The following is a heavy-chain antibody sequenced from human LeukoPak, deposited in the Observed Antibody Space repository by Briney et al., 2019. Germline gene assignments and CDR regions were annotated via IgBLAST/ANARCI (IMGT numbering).Heavy chain of an antibody. Sequence: ASVKVSCKASGYTFTSYGISWVRQAPGQGLEWMGWISAYNGNTNYAQKLQGRVTMTTDTSTSTAYMELRSLRSDDTAVYYCAREARYFDSGAFDIWGQGTMVTVSS. D-gene: IGHD3-9*01. CDR2: ISAYNGNT. V-gene: IGHV1-18*01. CDR1: GYTFTSYG. J-gene: IGHJ3*02. CDR3: AREARYFDSGAFDI.